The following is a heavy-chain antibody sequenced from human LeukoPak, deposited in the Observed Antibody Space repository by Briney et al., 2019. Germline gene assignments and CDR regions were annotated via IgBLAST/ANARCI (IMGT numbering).Heavy chain of an antibody. D-gene: IGHD3-3*01. J-gene: IGHJ4*02. V-gene: IGHV4-4*07. CDR2: IYTSGST. CDR3: ARDRRIFGVVTTHDY. Sequence: PSETLSLTCTVSGGSISSYYWSWIRQPAGKGLEWIGRIYTSGSTNYNPSLKSRVTMSVDTSKNQFSLKLSSVTAADTAVYYCARDRRIFGVVTTHDYWGQGTLVTVSS. CDR1: GGSISSYY.